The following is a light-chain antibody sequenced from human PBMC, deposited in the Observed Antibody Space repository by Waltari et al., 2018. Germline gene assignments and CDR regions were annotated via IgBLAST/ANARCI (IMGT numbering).Light chain of an antibody. CDR2: EVD. J-gene: IGLJ3*02. CDR3: SSYAGKYV. Sequence: QSALTQFPPASGSPGQSVTISCTGTSRDVAGLEYISWYQQPPGKAPTVIIYEVDKRPSGVPDRFSGSKSGNTASLTVSGLQAEDEANYYCSSYAGKYVFGGGTKLTVL. V-gene: IGLV2-8*01. CDR1: SRDVAGLEY.